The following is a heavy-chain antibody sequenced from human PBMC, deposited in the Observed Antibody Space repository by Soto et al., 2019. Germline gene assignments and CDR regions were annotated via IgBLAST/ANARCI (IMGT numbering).Heavy chain of an antibody. CDR2: IIPIFGTA. J-gene: IGHJ4*01. CDR3: ARFGSVPNLNSSSWYDSIDY. D-gene: IGHD6-13*01. CDR1: GGTFSSYA. Sequence: SVKVSCKASGGTFSSYAISWGRQAPGQGLEWMGGIIPIFGTANYAQKFQGRVTITADESTSTAYMELSSLRSEDTAVYYCARFGSVPNLNSSSWYDSIDYWSQ. V-gene: IGHV1-69*13.